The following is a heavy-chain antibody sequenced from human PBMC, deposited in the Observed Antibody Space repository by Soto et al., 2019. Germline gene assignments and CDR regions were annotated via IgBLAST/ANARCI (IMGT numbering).Heavy chain of an antibody. Sequence: QVQLVQSGAEVKKPGASVKVSCKASGDTFTNYDIKWVRQATGQGLEWMGWMNPNSGNTGYAQKFQGRVNSTRNTSISTAYMELRSLRSEDTAVYYCARGRNGMDVWGQGTTVTVSS. V-gene: IGHV1-8*01. CDR3: ARGRNGMDV. CDR1: GDTFTNYD. CDR2: MNPNSGNT. J-gene: IGHJ6*02.